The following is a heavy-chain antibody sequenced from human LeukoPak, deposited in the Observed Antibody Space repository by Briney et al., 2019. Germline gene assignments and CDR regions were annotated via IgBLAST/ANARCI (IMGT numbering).Heavy chain of an antibody. J-gene: IGHJ6*02. CDR3: ARVIPDFWSGFYVGMDV. D-gene: IGHD3-3*01. Sequence: GGSLRLSCAASGLTFSSYAMHWVRQAPGKGLEWVAVISYDGSNKYYADSVKGRFTISRDNSKNTLYLQMNSLRAEDTAVYYCARVIPDFWSGFYVGMDVWGQGTTVTVSS. V-gene: IGHV3-30-3*01. CDR1: GLTFSSYA. CDR2: ISYDGSNK.